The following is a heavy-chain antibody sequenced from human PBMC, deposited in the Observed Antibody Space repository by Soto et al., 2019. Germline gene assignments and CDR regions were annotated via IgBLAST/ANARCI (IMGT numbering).Heavy chain of an antibody. CDR1: GGSISSYY. D-gene: IGHD3-22*01. Sequence: SETLSLTCTVSGGSISSYYWSWIRQPPGKGLEWIGYIYYSGSTNYNPSLKSRVTISVDTSKNQFSLKLSSVTAADTAVYYCARGVHSSPRLYYFDYRAQRTPVTVSS. CDR2: IYYSGST. CDR3: ARGVHSSPRLYYFDY. J-gene: IGHJ4*02. V-gene: IGHV4-59*01.